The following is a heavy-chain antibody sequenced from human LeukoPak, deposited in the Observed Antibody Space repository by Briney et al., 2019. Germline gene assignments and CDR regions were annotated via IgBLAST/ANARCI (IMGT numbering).Heavy chain of an antibody. CDR2: INPDRGNT. J-gene: IGHJ5*02. CDR3: ARGHCTSTSCGDWFDP. CDR1: GYTFPHFE. D-gene: IGHD2-2*01. V-gene: IGHV1-8*03. Sequence: ASVKVSCQTSGYTFPHFEIHPLRQAAGQQLEWMGCINPDRGNTGYEQKLQGRVTITRNNYISTDYKEQSSLRSEDTAIYYWARGHCTSTSCGDWFDPWGQGTLVTVSS.